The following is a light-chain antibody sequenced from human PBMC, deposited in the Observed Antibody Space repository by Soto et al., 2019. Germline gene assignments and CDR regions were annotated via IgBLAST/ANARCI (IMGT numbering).Light chain of an antibody. J-gene: IGKJ1*01. CDR3: QNYNNVPWT. V-gene: IGKV1-27*01. CDR1: LGISNY. Sequence: DIQMPQSQSSLSASIGDRFTITCLSSLGISNYVAGYLQKPGKAPKLLIYGSSTLQSGVPSRFSGSGSGTDFTLTISSLQPEDVATFYCQNYNNVPWTFGQGTKVDIK. CDR2: GSS.